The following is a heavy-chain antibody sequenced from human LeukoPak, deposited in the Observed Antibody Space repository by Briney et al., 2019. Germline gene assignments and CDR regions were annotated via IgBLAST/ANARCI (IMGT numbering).Heavy chain of an antibody. V-gene: IGHV5-51*01. J-gene: IGHJ2*01. CDR3: ARPSSSGWYFPGVMENWYFDL. Sequence: GESLKISCKGSGYSFTSYWIGWVRQMPGKGLEWMGIIYPGDSDTRYSPSFQGQVTVSADKSISTAYLQWSSLKASDTAMYYCARPSSSGWYFPGVMENWYFDLWGRGTLVTVSS. CDR1: GYSFTSYW. D-gene: IGHD6-19*01. CDR2: IYPGDSDT.